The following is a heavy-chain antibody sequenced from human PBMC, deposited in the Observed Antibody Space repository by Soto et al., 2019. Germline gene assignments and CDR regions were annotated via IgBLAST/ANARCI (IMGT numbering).Heavy chain of an antibody. D-gene: IGHD6-19*01. V-gene: IGHV3-21*01. J-gene: IGHJ6*02. CDR3: ARDPIGSGWYVPGYYYYYGMDV. CDR2: ISSSSSYI. CDR1: GFTFSSYS. Sequence: PGGSLRLSCAASGFTFSSYSMNWVRQAPGKGLEWVSSISSSSSYIYYADSVKGRFTISRDNAKNSLYLQMNSLRAEDTAVYYCARDPIGSGWYVPGYYYYYGMDVWGQGTTVTVSS.